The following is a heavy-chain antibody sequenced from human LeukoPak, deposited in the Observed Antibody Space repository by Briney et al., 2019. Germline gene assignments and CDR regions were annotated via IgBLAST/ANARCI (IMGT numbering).Heavy chain of an antibody. J-gene: IGHJ3*02. V-gene: IGHV3-21*01. CDR1: GFTFSSYS. CDR2: ISSSSSYI. D-gene: IGHD1-1*01. CDR3: ARESSGTDAFDI. Sequence: GGSLRLSCAASGFTFSSYSMTWVRQAPGKGLEWVSSISSSSSYIYYADSVKGRFTISRDNAKNSLYLQMNSLRAEDTAVYYCARESSGTDAFDIWGQGTMVTVSS.